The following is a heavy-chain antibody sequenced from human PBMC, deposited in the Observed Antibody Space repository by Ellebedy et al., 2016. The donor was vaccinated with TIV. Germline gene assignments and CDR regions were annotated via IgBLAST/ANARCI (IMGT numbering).Heavy chain of an antibody. Sequence: AASVKVSCKASGGTFSGFGVSWVRQAPGQGLEWMGGILPIYATVNYAQKFQGRVTIIADESTSTAYMELSSLRSEDTAVYYCARVGNYYGGNPSYYFDYWGQGTLVTVSS. V-gene: IGHV1-69*13. CDR2: ILPIYATV. D-gene: IGHD4-23*01. J-gene: IGHJ4*02. CDR3: ARVGNYYGGNPSYYFDY. CDR1: GGTFSGFG.